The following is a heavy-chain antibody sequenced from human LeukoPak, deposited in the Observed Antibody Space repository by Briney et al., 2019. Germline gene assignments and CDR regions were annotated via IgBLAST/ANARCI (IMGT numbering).Heavy chain of an antibody. CDR3: GRPNALPTYYYGSGSYLYYYGY. V-gene: IGHV4-39*01. CDR1: GGSITNTKYY. J-gene: IGHJ4*02. D-gene: IGHD3-10*01. CDR2: IYYSGST. Sequence: PSETLSLTCTVSGGSITNTKYYWGWIRQPPGKGLEWIGTIYYSGSTYYNPSLKSRVTISVDTSRNQFSLKLSSVTGADTGVYYCGRPNALPTYYYGSGSYLYYYGYWGQGTLVTVSS.